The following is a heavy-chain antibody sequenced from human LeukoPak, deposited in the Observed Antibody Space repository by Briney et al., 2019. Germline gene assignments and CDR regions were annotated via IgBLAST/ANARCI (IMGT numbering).Heavy chain of an antibody. V-gene: IGHV1-18*01. J-gene: IGHJ5*02. CDR3: ASAPRIVVVPAAMFHP. CDR2: ISAYNGNT. D-gene: IGHD2-2*01. Sequence: ASVKVSCKASGYTFTSYGISWVRQAPGQGLEWMGWISAYNGNTNYAQKLQGRVTMTTDTSTSTAYMELRSLRSDDTAVYYCASAPRIVVVPAAMFHPWGQGTLVTVSS. CDR1: GYTFTSYG.